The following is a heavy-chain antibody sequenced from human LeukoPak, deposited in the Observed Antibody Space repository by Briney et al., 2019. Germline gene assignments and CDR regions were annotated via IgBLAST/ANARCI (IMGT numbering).Heavy chain of an antibody. V-gene: IGHV4-34*01. J-gene: IGHJ4*02. D-gene: IGHD3-10*01. Sequence: PSETLSLTCAVYGGSFSGYYWSWIRQPPGKGLEWIGEINHSGSTNCNPSLKSRVTISVDTSKNQFSLKLSSVTAADTAVYYCARLNARKWFGELPFDYWGQGTLVTVSS. CDR2: INHSGST. CDR3: ARLNARKWFGELPFDY. CDR1: GGSFSGYY.